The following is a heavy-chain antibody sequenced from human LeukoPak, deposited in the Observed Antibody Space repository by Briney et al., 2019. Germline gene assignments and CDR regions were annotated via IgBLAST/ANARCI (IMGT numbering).Heavy chain of an antibody. D-gene: IGHD6-19*01. CDR1: GYTFTSYY. Sequence: ASVKVSCTASGYTFTSYYMHWVRQAPGQGLEWMGWISAYNGNTNYAQKFQGRVTMTRDTSTSTVYMELSSLRSEDTAVYYCATRGGYSSGWAYWGQGTLVTASS. J-gene: IGHJ4*02. CDR3: ATRGGYSSGWAY. V-gene: IGHV1-46*01. CDR2: ISAYNGNT.